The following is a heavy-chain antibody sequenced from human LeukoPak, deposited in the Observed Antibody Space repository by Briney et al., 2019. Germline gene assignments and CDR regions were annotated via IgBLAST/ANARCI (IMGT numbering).Heavy chain of an antibody. Sequence: ASVKVSCKTSGFIFTTYYMHWVRQAPGQGLEWMGVINLNGGSTTYAQKFQGRVTMTTDTSTSTAYMELRSLRSDDTAVYYCARVFDSSSWTHSAFDPWGQGTLVTVSS. D-gene: IGHD6-13*01. CDR3: ARVFDSSSWTHSAFDP. J-gene: IGHJ5*02. V-gene: IGHV1-46*01. CDR2: INLNGGST. CDR1: GFIFTTYY.